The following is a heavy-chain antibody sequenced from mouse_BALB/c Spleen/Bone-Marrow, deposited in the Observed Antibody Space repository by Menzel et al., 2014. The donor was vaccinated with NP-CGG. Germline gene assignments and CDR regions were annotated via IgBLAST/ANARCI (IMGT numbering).Heavy chain of an antibody. CDR3: ALNWDSAY. CDR2: INNGGTYT. Sequence: EVHLVESGGDLVEPGGSLKLSCAASGFTFSSYGMSWVRQTPDKRLEWVATINNGGTYTYYPDSVKGRFTISRDNAKNTLYLQMSSLKSEDTAMYYCALNWDSAYWGQGTLVTVSA. D-gene: IGHD4-1*02. J-gene: IGHJ3*01. CDR1: GFTFSSYG. V-gene: IGHV5-6*01.